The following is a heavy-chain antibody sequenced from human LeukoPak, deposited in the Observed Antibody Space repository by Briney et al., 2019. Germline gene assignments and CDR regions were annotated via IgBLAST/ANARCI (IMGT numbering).Heavy chain of an antibody. CDR1: GGTFSSYA. Sequence: GASVKVSCKASGGTFSSYAISWVRQAPGQGLEWMRRIIPILGIANYAQKFQGRVTITADKSTSTAYMELSSLRSEDTAVYYCARDQDGPFDIWGQGTMVTVSS. D-gene: IGHD2-15*01. CDR2: IIPILGIA. CDR3: ARDQDGPFDI. J-gene: IGHJ3*02. V-gene: IGHV1-69*04.